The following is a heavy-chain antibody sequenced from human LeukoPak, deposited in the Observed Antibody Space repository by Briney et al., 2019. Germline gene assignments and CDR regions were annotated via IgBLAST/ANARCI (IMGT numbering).Heavy chain of an antibody. CDR3: TPTSGGLVVGATTSYYYYGMDV. Sequence: GGSLRLSSAASLFTLRKAWMSWVRDAPGKGLEWVGRIKSKTDGGTTDYAAPVKGRFTISRDDSKNTLYLQMNSLKTEDTAVYYCTPTSGGLVVGATTSYYYYGMDVWGQGTTVTVSS. D-gene: IGHD1-26*01. J-gene: IGHJ6*02. V-gene: IGHV3-15*01. CDR1: LFTLRKAW. CDR2: IKSKTDGGTT.